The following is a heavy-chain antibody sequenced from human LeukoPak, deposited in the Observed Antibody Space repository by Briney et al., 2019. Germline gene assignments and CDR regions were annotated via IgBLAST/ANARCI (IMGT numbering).Heavy chain of an antibody. V-gene: IGHV4-61*08. Sequence: KPSETLSLTCTVSGDSVSGYGFYWSWIRQPPGRGLEWIGYVSYSGNTNYSPSLKSRISISVDTSKSQFSLELSSVTAADTAVYYCARDRMYSSSRYYFYLMAVWGQGTTVTVSS. CDR2: VSYSGNT. CDR3: ARDRMYSSSRYYFYLMAV. CDR1: GDSVSGYGFY. D-gene: IGHD6-13*01. J-gene: IGHJ6*02.